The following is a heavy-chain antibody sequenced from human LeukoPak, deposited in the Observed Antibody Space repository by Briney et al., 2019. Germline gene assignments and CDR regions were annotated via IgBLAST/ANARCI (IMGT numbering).Heavy chain of an antibody. J-gene: IGHJ3*02. V-gene: IGHV3-21*01. CDR1: GFTFSSYS. D-gene: IGHD1/OR15-1a*01. Sequence: GGSLRLSCAASGFTFSSYSINWVRQAPGKGLEWASSISSSSNYIYYADSVKGRFTISRDNTKNSVSLQMKSLRVEDAAVYYCARETGKTKAFDIWGQGTMVTVSS. CDR3: ARETGKTKAFDI. CDR2: ISSSSNYI.